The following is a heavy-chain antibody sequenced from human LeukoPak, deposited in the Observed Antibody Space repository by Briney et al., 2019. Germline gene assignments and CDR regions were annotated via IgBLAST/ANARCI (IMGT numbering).Heavy chain of an antibody. CDR1: GFTFSSYW. J-gene: IGHJ4*02. CDR2: INSDGSTT. V-gene: IGHV3-74*01. CDR3: ARDRGYIYGYAFGY. Sequence: GGSLRLSRAASGFTFSSYWMHWVRQDPGKGLVWVSRINSDGSTTTYADSVKGRFTISRDNAKNTLYLQMNSLRAEDTAVYYCARDRGYIYGYAFGYWGPGNLGTVSS. D-gene: IGHD5-18*01.